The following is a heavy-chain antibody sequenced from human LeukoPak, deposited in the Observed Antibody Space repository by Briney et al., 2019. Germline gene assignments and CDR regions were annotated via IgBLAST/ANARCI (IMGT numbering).Heavy chain of an antibody. D-gene: IGHD3-10*01. J-gene: IGHJ4*02. V-gene: IGHV3-30*18. Sequence: GGSLRLSCTASGVIFNNAWMTWVRQAPGKGLEWVAVISYDGSNKYYADSVKGRFTISRDNSKNTLYLQMNSLRAEDTAVYYCAKSALWFGELGVDYWGQGTLVTVSS. CDR1: GVIFNNAW. CDR2: ISYDGSNK. CDR3: AKSALWFGELGVDY.